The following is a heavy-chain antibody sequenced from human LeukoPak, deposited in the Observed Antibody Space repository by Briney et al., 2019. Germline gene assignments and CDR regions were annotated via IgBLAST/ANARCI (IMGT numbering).Heavy chain of an antibody. CDR3: ARVPRRTGTTYFDY. D-gene: IGHD1-7*01. CDR2: INPNSGGT. Sequence: GASVKVSCKASGYTFTGHYMHWVRQAPGQGLEWMGWINPNSGGTNYAQKFQGRVTMTRDTSISTAYMELSRLRSDDTAVYYCARVPRRTGTTYFDYWGQGTLVTVSS. V-gene: IGHV1-2*02. CDR1: GYTFTGHY. J-gene: IGHJ4*02.